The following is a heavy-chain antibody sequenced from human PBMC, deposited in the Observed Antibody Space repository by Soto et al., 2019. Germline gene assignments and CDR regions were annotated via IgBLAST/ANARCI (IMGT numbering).Heavy chain of an antibody. D-gene: IGHD6-19*01. CDR1: GGTFSSYA. Sequence: SVKVSCKASGGTFSSYAISWVRQAPGQGLEWMGGIIPIFGTANYAQKFQGRVTITADESTSTAYMELSSLRSEDTAVYCCARDPYSSGWYYYYGMDVWGQGTTVTVSS. CDR2: IIPIFGTA. CDR3: ARDPYSSGWYYYYGMDV. J-gene: IGHJ6*02. V-gene: IGHV1-69*13.